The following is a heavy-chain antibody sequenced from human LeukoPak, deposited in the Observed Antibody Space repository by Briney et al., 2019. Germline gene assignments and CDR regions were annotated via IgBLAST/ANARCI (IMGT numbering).Heavy chain of an antibody. D-gene: IGHD3-9*01. CDR1: GFTFSSYW. V-gene: IGHV3-7*01. Sequence: GGSLRLSCAASGFTFSSYWMSWVRQAPGKGLEWVANIKQDGSEKYYVDSVKGRFTISRDNAKNSLYLQMNSLRAEDTAVYYCAKYYDILTGYYSLNYFDYWGQGTLVTVSS. CDR2: IKQDGSEK. CDR3: AKYYDILTGYYSLNYFDY. J-gene: IGHJ4*02.